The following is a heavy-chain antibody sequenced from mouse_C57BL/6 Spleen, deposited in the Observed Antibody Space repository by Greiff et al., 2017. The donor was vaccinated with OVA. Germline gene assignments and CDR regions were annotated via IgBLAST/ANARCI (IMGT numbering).Heavy chain of an antibody. J-gene: IGHJ3*01. D-gene: IGHD2-2*01. V-gene: IGHV1-62-2*01. Sequence: VMLVESGAELVKPGASVKLSCKASGYTFTEYTIHWVKQRSGQGLEWIGWFYPGSGSIKYNEKFKDKATLTADKSSSTVYMELSRLTSAYSAVYFCSIHEVLVYYSYDDLAWFAYWGQGTLVTVSA. CDR3: SIHEVLVYYSYDDLAWFAY. CDR1: GYTFTEYT. CDR2: FYPGSGSI.